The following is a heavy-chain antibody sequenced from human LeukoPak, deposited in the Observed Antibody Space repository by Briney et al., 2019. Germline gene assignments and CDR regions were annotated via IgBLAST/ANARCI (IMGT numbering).Heavy chain of an antibody. CDR1: GGTFSSYA. D-gene: IGHD1-14*01. CDR2: IIPIFGTA. CDR3: ARDGNNPYPYYYYGMDV. Sequence: ASVKVSCKASGGTFSSYAISWVRQAPGQGLEWMGGIIPIFGTANYAQKFQGRVTITADESTSTAYMELSSLRSEDTAVYYCARDGNNPYPYYYYGMDVWGQGITVTVSS. J-gene: IGHJ6*02. V-gene: IGHV1-69*13.